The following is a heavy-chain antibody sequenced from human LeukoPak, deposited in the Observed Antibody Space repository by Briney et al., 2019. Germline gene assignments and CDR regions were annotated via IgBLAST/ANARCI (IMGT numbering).Heavy chain of an antibody. CDR2: INPNTGGT. J-gene: IGHJ4*02. Sequence: GASVKVSCKASGYSFTGYYMHWVRQAPGQGLEWMGWINPNTGGTNYAQKFQGRVTMTRDTSINTAYMELRRLRFDDTAVYYCAGSLGYCTSNFCYLKYWGQGTLVTVSS. CDR3: AGSLGYCTSNFCYLKY. V-gene: IGHV1-2*02. CDR1: GYSFTGYY. D-gene: IGHD2-2*01.